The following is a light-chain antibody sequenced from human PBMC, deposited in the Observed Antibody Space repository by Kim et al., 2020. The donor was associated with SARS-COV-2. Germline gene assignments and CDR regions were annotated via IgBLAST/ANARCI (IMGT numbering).Light chain of an antibody. CDR3: CSYAGSNTWV. CDR2: EGS. V-gene: IGLV2-23*01. CDR1: SIYVGTYNL. J-gene: IGLJ3*02. Sequence: GQSITISCTGTSIYVGTYNLISWYQQYPGKAPKLMIYEGSQRPSGVSNRFSGSKSGYMASLTISGLQAEDEADYYCCSYAGSNTWVFGGGTQLTVL.